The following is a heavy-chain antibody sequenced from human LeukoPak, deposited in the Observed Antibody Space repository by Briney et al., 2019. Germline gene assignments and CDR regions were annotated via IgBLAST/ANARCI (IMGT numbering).Heavy chain of an antibody. Sequence: KPSETLSLTCAVSGYSISSGCYWGWIRQPPGKGLEWIGSIYHSGSTYYNPSLKSRVTISVDTSKNQFSLKLSSVTAADTAVYYCARHYPDYPKVKVWGQGTLVTVSS. V-gene: IGHV4-38-2*01. CDR3: ARHYPDYPKVKV. CDR1: GYSISSGCY. CDR2: IYHSGST. J-gene: IGHJ4*02. D-gene: IGHD4-11*01.